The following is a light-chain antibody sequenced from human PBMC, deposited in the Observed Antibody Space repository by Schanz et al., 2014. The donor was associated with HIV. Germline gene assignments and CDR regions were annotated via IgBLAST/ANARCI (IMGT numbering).Light chain of an antibody. J-gene: IGLJ2*01. CDR1: NLGSKS. CDR3: QVWDGSTGVV. CDR2: YDT. V-gene: IGLV3-21*04. Sequence: SYELTQPPSVSVAPGKTATITCGANNLGSKSVHWYRQKPGQAPVLVIYYDTDRPSGIPERLSGYNSGHTATLTISSVEAGDEADYFCQVWDGSTGVVFGGGTKLTVL.